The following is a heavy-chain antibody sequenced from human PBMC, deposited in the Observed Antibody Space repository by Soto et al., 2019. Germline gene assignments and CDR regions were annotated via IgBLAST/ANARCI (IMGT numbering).Heavy chain of an antibody. D-gene: IGHD6-6*01. V-gene: IGHV3-48*02. CDR2: ISSGRPTI. CDR3: ERGGAARPDY. J-gene: IGHJ4*02. CDR1: GFTFSSYG. Sequence: EVQLVESGGGLVQPGGSLRLSCAASGFTFSSYGMNWVRQAPGKGLAWVSYISSGRPTIQYADSVKGRFTISRDNAKNSLDLQMNILRDEDTAVYYCERGGAARPDYCGQGTLDTVSS.